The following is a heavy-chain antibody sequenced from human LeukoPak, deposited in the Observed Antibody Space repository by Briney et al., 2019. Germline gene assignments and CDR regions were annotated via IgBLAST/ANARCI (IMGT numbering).Heavy chain of an antibody. V-gene: IGHV3-49*04. Sequence: GGSLNSSFPTPGSTFVVKPFTWARQPSGRGRKWVGFIRGKPSSGTTEYAASVKGRFTISRDDSKSIAYLQMDSLKTEDTAVYYCNRWLGGSYSNYWGQGTLVTVSS. CDR1: GSTFVVKP. CDR2: IRGKPSSGTT. D-gene: IGHD1-26*01. J-gene: IGHJ4*02. CDR3: NRWLGGSYSNY.